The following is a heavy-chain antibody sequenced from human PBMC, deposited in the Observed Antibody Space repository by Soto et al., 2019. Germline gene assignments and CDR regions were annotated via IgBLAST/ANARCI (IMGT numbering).Heavy chain of an antibody. CDR2: ISGSGGST. D-gene: IGHD3-10*01. V-gene: IGHV3-23*01. CDR3: AKARITMVRGVITIFDY. CDR1: GFTFSSYA. J-gene: IGHJ4*02. Sequence: GGSLRLSCAASGFTFSSYAMSWVRQAPGQGLEWVSAISGSGGSTYYADSVKGRFTISRDNSKNTLYLQMNSLRAEDTAVYYYAKARITMVRGVITIFDYWGQGTLVTVSS.